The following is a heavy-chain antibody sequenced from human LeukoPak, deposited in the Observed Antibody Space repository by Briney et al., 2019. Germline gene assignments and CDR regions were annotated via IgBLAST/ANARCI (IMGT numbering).Heavy chain of an antibody. V-gene: IGHV3-7*01. J-gene: IGHJ3*02. D-gene: IGHD6-13*01. Sequence: GGSLRLSCAASGLTFSNYAMTWVRQAPGRGLAWVANIKQDGSKKYYGDSVKGRFTISRDNAKNLLYLQLNNLRGEDTAVYYCARVNPLLAPGTFDIWGQGTMVVVSS. CDR3: ARVNPLLAPGTFDI. CDR1: GLTFSNYA. CDR2: IKQDGSKK.